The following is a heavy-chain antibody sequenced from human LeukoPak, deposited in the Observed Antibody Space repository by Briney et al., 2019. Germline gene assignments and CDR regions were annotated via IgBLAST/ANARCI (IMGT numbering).Heavy chain of an antibody. CDR3: ARDREMATLDP. J-gene: IGHJ5*02. CDR1: GFTFSSYW. CDR2: IKQDGSEK. D-gene: IGHD5-24*01. V-gene: IGHV3-7*01. Sequence: PGGSLRLSCAASGFTFSSYWMSWVRQAPGKGLEWVANIKQDGSEKYYVDSVKGRFTISRDNAMNSLYLQMNSLRAEDTAVYYCARDREMATLDPWGQGTLVTVSS.